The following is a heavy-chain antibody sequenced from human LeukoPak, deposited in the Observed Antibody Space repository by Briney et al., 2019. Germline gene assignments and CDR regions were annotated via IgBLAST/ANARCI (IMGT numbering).Heavy chain of an antibody. D-gene: IGHD3-3*01. CDR1: GFTFSSYS. Sequence: PGGSLRLSCAASGFTFSSYSMNWVRQAPGKGLEWVSSISSSSSYIYYADSVKVRFTISRDNAKNSLYLQMNSLRAEDTAVYYCARAPYYDFWSGYYVSSFDYWGQGTLVTVSS. J-gene: IGHJ4*02. CDR2: ISSSSSYI. V-gene: IGHV3-21*01. CDR3: ARAPYYDFWSGYYVSSFDY.